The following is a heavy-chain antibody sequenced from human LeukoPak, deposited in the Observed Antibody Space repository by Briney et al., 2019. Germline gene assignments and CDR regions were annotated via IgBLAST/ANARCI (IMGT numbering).Heavy chain of an antibody. J-gene: IGHJ4*02. V-gene: IGHV3-23*01. CDR1: GFTFSSYA. CDR2: IIGSGGST. CDR3: AKDRAYSSSWYNY. D-gene: IGHD6-13*01. Sequence: PGGSLRLSCAASGFTFSSYAMSWVRQAPGKWLEWVSAIIGSGGSTYYADSVKERLTISRDNSKTTLYLQMNSLRAEDTAVYYCAKDRAYSSSWYNYWGQGTLVTVSS.